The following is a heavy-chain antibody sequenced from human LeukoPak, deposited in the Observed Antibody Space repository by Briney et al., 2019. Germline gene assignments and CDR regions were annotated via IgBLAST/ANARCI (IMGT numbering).Heavy chain of an antibody. CDR3: APTPEAYTSNWNV. J-gene: IGHJ4*02. CDR2: INPDSGFT. D-gene: IGHD3-16*01. CDR1: GYRFKDDY. V-gene: IGHV1-2*02. Sequence: ASVKVSCKTSGYRFKDDYMQWVRQAPGQGLEWMGWINPDSGFTNYAKRFQGRVTMTRDTSISTAYMEVTRLTSDDTAVYYCAPTPEAYTSNWNVWGQGTLVTVSS.